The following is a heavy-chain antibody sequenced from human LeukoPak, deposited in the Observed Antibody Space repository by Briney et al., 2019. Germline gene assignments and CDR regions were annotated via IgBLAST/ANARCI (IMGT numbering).Heavy chain of an antibody. CDR1: GYSFTSYW. CDR3: ARHVVVPAAIQGYYYYYMDV. CDR2: IYPGDSDT. J-gene: IGHJ6*03. V-gene: IGHV5-51*01. D-gene: IGHD2-2*02. Sequence: GESLKISCKGSGYSFTSYWIGWVRQMPGEGLEWMGIIYPGDSDTRYSPSFQGQVTISADKSISTAYLQWSSLKASDTAMYYCARHVVVPAAIQGYYYYYMDVWGKGTTVTVSS.